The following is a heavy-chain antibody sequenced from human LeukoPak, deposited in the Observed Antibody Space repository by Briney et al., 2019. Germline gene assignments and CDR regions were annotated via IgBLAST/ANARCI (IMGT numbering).Heavy chain of an antibody. D-gene: IGHD6-19*01. CDR2: ISAYKGNT. CDR3: ARDGSGGGGYFDY. J-gene: IGHJ4*02. V-gene: IGHV1-18*01. CDR1: GYTFTSSG. Sequence: GASVKVSCKASGYTFTSSGISWVRQAPGQGLEWMGWISAYKGNTNYAQKLQGRVTMTTDTSTSTAYMELMSLRSDDTAVFYCARDGSGGGGYFDYWGQGTLVIVSS.